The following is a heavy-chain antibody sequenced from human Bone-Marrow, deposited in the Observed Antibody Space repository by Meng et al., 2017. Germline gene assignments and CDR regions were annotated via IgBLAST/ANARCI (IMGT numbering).Heavy chain of an antibody. J-gene: IGHJ4*02. CDR1: GYNFPDYY. CDR2: IDPKNGDT. V-gene: IGHV1-2*06. D-gene: IGHD6-13*01. Sequence: GQPVQSGAEGKKPGASVKVSCKPSGYNFPDYYIHWVRQAPGQGLEWMGRIDPKNGDTHYAQKFQGRVTMTGDTSISTAYMDLSGLRSDDTAVYYCARDEDISAAGKLFGDYWGQGTLVTVSS. CDR3: ARDEDISAAGKLFGDY.